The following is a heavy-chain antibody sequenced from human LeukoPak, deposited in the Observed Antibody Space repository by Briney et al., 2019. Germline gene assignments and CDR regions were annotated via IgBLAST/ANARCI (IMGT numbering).Heavy chain of an antibody. CDR3: ARDEQQLVPRGDYYYYMDV. V-gene: IGHV3-30*02. CDR1: GFTFSSYG. CDR2: IRYDGSNK. D-gene: IGHD6-13*01. Sequence: GGSLRLSCAASGFTFSSYGMHWVRQAPGKGLEWVAFIRYDGSNKYYADSVKGRFTISRDNSKNTLYLQMNSLRAEDTAVYYCARDEQQLVPRGDYYYYMDVWGKGTTVTVSS. J-gene: IGHJ6*03.